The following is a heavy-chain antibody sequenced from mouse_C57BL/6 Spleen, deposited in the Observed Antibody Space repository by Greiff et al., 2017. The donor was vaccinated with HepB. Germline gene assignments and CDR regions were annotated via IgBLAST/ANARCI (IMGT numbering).Heavy chain of an antibody. V-gene: IGHV5-4*01. CDR1: GFTFSSYA. CDR3: AISLTGTFDY. D-gene: IGHD4-1*01. CDR2: ISDGGSYT. Sequence: EVHLVESGGGLVKPGGSLKLSCAASGFTFSSYAMSWVRRTPEKRLEWVATISDGGSYTYYPDNVKGRFTISRDNAKNNLYLQMSHLKSEDTAMYYCAISLTGTFDYWGQGTTLTVSS. J-gene: IGHJ2*01.